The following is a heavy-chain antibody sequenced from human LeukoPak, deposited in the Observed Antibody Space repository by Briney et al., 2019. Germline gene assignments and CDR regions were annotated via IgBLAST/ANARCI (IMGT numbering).Heavy chain of an antibody. V-gene: IGHV3-74*01. CDR1: GFTFSSYW. D-gene: IGHD6-19*01. CDR3: ARRSAVAGTLDY. J-gene: IGHJ4*02. Sequence: GGSLRLSCAASGFTFSSYWMHWVRQAPGKGLVWVSRINSDGSSTSYADSVKGRFTIFRDNAKNTLYLQMNSLRAEDTAVYYCARRSAVAGTLDYWGQGTPVTVSS. CDR2: INSDGSST.